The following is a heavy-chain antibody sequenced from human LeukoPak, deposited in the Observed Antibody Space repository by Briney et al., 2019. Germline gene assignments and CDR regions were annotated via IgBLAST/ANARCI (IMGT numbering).Heavy chain of an antibody. CDR1: GGTFSAYW. CDR3: AKVPRDSDCY. J-gene: IGHJ4*02. D-gene: IGHD2-21*02. Sequence: PGGSLRLSCAVSGGTFSAYWMAWVRQSPGKGLKWVAEINEDGSVKYYVDSMKGRFTISRDNAKNSLYLQMNSLGAEDTAVYYCAKVPRDSDCYWGQGTLVTVSS. V-gene: IGHV3-7*01. CDR2: INEDGSVK.